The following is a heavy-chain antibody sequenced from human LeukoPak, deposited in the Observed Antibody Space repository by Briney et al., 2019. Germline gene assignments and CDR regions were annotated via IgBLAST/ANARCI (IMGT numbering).Heavy chain of an antibody. CDR3: ASGTDYYMDV. CDR2: IIPIFGTA. V-gene: IGHV1-69*06. D-gene: IGHD1-1*01. J-gene: IGHJ6*03. Sequence: PGLSEVSCKASGGTFSSYAISWVRQAPGQGLEWMGGIIPIFGTANYAQKFQGRVTITADKSTSTAYMELSSLRSEDTAVYYCASGTDYYMDVWGKGTTVTVSS. CDR1: GGTFSSYA.